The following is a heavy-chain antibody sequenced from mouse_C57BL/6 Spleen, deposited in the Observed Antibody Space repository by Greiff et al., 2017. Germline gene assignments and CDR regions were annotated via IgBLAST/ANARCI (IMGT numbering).Heavy chain of an antibody. CDR3: ARQGGYDYDAYFDY. V-gene: IGHV5-6*01. CDR1: GFTFSSYG. CDR2: ISSGGSYT. Sequence: EVKVVESGGDLVKPGGSLKLSCAASGFTFSSYGMSWVRQTPDKRLEWVATISSGGSYTYYPDSVKGRFTISRDNAKNTLYLQMSSLKSEDTAMYYCARQGGYDYDAYFDYWGQGTTLTVSS. J-gene: IGHJ2*01. D-gene: IGHD2-4*01.